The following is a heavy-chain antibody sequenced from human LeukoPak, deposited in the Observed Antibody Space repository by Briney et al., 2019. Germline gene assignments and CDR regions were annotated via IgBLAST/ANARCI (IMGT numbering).Heavy chain of an antibody. CDR3: ARSPQAYTGRAIFGAGWYFDL. V-gene: IGHV4-39*02. Sequence: SETLSLTCSVSGGSISSGTFYWGWLRQPPGKGLEWIGRVSYSGSTYYNPSLESRVTISLDTSENHLSLKLASVTAADTAVYYCARSPQAYTGRAIFGAGWYFDLWGRGTLVTVSS. CDR1: GGSISSGTFY. D-gene: IGHD3-3*01. CDR2: VSYSGST. J-gene: IGHJ2*01.